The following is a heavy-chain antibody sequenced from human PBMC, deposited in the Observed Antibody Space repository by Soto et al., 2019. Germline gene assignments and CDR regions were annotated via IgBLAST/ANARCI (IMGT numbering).Heavy chain of an antibody. CDR2: VSYDGRNT. CDR1: GFTFSSYA. V-gene: IGHV3-30*04. D-gene: IGHD1-1*01. CDR3: AKFGMATTKRSPPYYIDY. J-gene: IGHJ4*02. Sequence: PGGSLRLSCAASGFTFSSYAMHWVRQAPGKGLEWVAIVSYDGRNTYYADAVKGRFTISRDNSKNTLYLKMNSLRAEDTAVYYCAKFGMATTKRSPPYYIDYWGQGALVTVS.